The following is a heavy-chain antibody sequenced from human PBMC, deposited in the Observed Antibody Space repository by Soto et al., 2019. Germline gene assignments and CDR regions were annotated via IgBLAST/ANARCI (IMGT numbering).Heavy chain of an antibody. D-gene: IGHD3-22*01. CDR2: INAGNGNT. Sequence: ASLKVACKASGYSLTSYAMHWVRQAPGQRLEWMGWINAGNGNTKYSQKFQGRVTITRDASASTAYMELSSLRSEDTAVYYCARMYYYDSSGYYFPLYFDYWGQGTLVTVSS. CDR3: ARMYYYDSSGYYFPLYFDY. V-gene: IGHV1-3*01. CDR1: GYSLTSYA. J-gene: IGHJ4*02.